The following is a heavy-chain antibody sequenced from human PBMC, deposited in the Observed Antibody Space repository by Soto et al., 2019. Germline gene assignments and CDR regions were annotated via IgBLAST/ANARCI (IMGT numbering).Heavy chain of an antibody. D-gene: IGHD3-22*01. J-gene: IGHJ5*02. CDR1: GYTFIGYY. Sequence: GASVKVSCKASGYTFIGYYRHWVRQAPGQGLEWMGWINPNSGGTNYAQKFQGWVTMTRDTSISTAYMELSRLRSDDTAVYYCARANLLYDSSGYYPTWFDPWGQGTLVTVSS. V-gene: IGHV1-2*04. CDR3: ARANLLYDSSGYYPTWFDP. CDR2: INPNSGGT.